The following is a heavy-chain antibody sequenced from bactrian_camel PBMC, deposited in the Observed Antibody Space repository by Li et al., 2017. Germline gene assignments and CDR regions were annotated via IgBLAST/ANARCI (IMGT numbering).Heavy chain of an antibody. V-gene: IGHV3S1*01. J-gene: IGHJ6*01. CDR3: AAEVPGSYGDCLFGY. CDR1: GFIGGPYC. D-gene: IGHD1*01. Sequence: VQLVESGGGSVQAGGSLRLSCAASGFIGGPYCLAWFRQAPGKEREGLAGISTRYENTYYADSVKGRFTISQDNAKNTLYMQMISLNFDDTAVYYCAAEVPGSYGDCLFGYEGQGTQVTVS. CDR2: ISTRYENT.